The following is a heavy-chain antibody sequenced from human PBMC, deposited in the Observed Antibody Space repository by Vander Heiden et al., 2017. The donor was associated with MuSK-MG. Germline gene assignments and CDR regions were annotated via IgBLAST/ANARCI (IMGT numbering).Heavy chain of an antibody. J-gene: IGHJ3*02. V-gene: IGHV3-53*04. CDR2: IYSGGST. CDR1: GFTVSSNY. CDR3: ARGGITMVRGVEIGAFDI. Sequence: EVQLVESGGGLVQPGGSLRLSCAASGFTVSSNYMSWVRQAPGKGLEWVSVIYSGGSTYYADSVKGRFTISRHNSKNTLYLQMNSLRAEDTAVYYCARGGITMVRGVEIGAFDIWGQGTMVTVSS. D-gene: IGHD3-10*01.